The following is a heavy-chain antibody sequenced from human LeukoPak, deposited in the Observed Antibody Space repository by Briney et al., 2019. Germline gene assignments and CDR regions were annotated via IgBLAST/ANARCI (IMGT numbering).Heavy chain of an antibody. CDR2: ISYSGTT. V-gene: IGHV4-59*01. J-gene: IGHJ4*02. CDR3: ARAISYYDNSGYSYYFDY. CDR1: GGSFSGYY. D-gene: IGHD3-22*01. Sequence: PSETLSLTCAVYGGSFSGYYWSWIRQPPGKRLEWIGYISYSGTTKYNPSLKSRVTMSVDTSKNQFSLKLSSVTTTDTAVYYCARAISYYDNSGYSYYFDYWGQGTLVPVSS.